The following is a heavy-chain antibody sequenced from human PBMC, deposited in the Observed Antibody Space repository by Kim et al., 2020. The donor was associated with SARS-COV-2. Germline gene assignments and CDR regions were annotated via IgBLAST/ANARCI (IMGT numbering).Heavy chain of an antibody. V-gene: IGHV1-69*13. Sequence: SVKVSCKASGGTFSSYAISWVRQAPGQGLEWMGGIIPIFGTANYAQKFQGRVTITADESTSTAYMELSSLRSEDTAVYYCARDQEPERGYDSSGYYSHWGQGTLVTVSS. CDR3: ARDQEPERGYDSSGYYSH. J-gene: IGHJ4*02. CDR2: IIPIFGTA. D-gene: IGHD3-22*01. CDR1: GGTFSSYA.